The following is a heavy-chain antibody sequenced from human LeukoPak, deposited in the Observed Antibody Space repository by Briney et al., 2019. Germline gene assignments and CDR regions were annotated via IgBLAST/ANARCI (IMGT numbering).Heavy chain of an antibody. Sequence: SQTLSLTCTVSGGSISSGGYYWSWIRQHPGKGLEWIGYISYSGNTYYNPSLKSRAAISADTPKNQFSLKLSSTTAADTAVYYCARSSAVWGSYRWPAGYWGQGTLVTVSS. CDR2: ISYSGNT. D-gene: IGHD3-16*02. J-gene: IGHJ4*02. CDR1: GGSISSGGYY. V-gene: IGHV4-31*03. CDR3: ARSSAVWGSYRWPAGY.